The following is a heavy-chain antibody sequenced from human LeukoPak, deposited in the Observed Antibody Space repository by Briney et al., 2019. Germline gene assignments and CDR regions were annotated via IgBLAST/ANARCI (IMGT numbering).Heavy chain of an antibody. V-gene: IGHV1-2*02. D-gene: IGHD2-15*01. CDR1: GFTFTGYY. J-gene: IGHJ6*03. Sequence: ASVKVSCKASGFTFTGYYMHWVRQAPGQGLEWMGWINPNSGGTNYAQKFQGRVTMTRDTSISTAYMELSRLRSDDTAVYYCARDRGVDYCSGGSCSHYYYYMDVWGKGTTVTISS. CDR3: ARDRGVDYCSGGSCSHYYYYMDV. CDR2: INPNSGGT.